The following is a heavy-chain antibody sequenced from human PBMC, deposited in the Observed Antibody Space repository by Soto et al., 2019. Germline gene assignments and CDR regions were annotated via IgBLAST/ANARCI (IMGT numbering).Heavy chain of an antibody. CDR2: ISYDGSNK. Sequence: GGSLRLSCAASGFTFSSYGMHWVRQAPGKGLEWVAVISYDGSNKYYADSVKGRFTISRDNSKNTLYLQMNSLRAEDTAVYYCAKGWLRGEADYFDYWGQGTLVTVSS. CDR1: GFTFSSYG. D-gene: IGHD5-12*01. CDR3: AKGWLRGEADYFDY. J-gene: IGHJ4*02. V-gene: IGHV3-30*18.